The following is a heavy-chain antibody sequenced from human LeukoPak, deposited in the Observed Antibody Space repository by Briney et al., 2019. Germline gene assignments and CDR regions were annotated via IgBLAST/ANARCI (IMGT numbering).Heavy chain of an antibody. Sequence: SVKVSCKASGGTFSNYAIRWVRQPPGQGLEWMGAVIPIFCTANYAHMFQGRVTITEGESTNTVYMELSSLRSEDPAGYYGARFLSSSWYEYFQHWGQGTLVPV. D-gene: IGHD2-2*01. CDR1: GGTFSNYA. J-gene: IGHJ1*01. CDR3: ARFLSSSWYEYFQH. V-gene: IGHV1-69*13. CDR2: VIPIFCTA.